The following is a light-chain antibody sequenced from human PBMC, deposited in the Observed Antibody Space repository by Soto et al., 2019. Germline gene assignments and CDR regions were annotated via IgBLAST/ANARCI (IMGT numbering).Light chain of an antibody. Sequence: GSSSNIGINTVNWYQQVPGTAPKLLIYTDNQRPSGVPDRFSGSKSGTSASLAISGLQSEDEADYYCAAWDDSLNGLYVFGTGTKVTVL. CDR3: AAWDDSLNGLYV. J-gene: IGLJ1*01. V-gene: IGLV1-44*01. CDR2: TDN. CDR1: SSNIGINT.